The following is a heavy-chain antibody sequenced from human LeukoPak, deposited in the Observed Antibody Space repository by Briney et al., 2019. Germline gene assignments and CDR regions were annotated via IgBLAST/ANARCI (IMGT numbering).Heavy chain of an antibody. J-gene: IGHJ6*02. CDR2: INHSGST. CDR1: GGSFSGYY. V-gene: IGHV4-34*01. CDR3: ARRGNWQRDYYYGMDV. D-gene: IGHD3-16*01. Sequence: SETLSLTCAVYGGSFSGYYWSWIRQPPGKGLEWIGEINHSGSTNYNPSLKSRVTMSVDTSKNQFSLKLSSVTAADTAVYYCARRGNWQRDYYYGMDVWGQGTTVTVSS.